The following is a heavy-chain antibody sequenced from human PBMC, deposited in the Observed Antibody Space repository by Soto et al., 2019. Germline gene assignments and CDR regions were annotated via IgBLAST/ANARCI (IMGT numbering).Heavy chain of an antibody. V-gene: IGHV3-53*02. CDR2: TYTGGNT. J-gene: IGHJ4*02. D-gene: IGHD4-17*01. CDR1: GFSINSKY. Sequence: EVQLVETGGGLIQPGGSLSLSCAASGFSINSKYMTWVRQAPGKGLEWVSLTYTGGNTLYADSVKGRFTVARDMSTNKLFLQMDSLRGDDTAIYYCAREGYPYGLDSWGQGSLVAVSS. CDR3: AREGYPYGLDS.